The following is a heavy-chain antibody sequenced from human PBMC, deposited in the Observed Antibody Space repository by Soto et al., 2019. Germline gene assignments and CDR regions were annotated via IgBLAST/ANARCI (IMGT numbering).Heavy chain of an antibody. CDR1: GGSISSYY. J-gene: IGHJ4*02. CDR3: ARTGYCSSTSCYALDY. Sequence: QVQLQESGPGLVKPXETLSLTCTVSGGSISSYYWSWIRQPPGKGLEWIGYIYYSGSTNYNPSLKSRVTISVDTSKNQFSLKLSSVTAADTAVYYCARTGYCSSTSCYALDYWGQGTLVTVSS. CDR2: IYYSGST. D-gene: IGHD2-2*01. V-gene: IGHV4-59*01.